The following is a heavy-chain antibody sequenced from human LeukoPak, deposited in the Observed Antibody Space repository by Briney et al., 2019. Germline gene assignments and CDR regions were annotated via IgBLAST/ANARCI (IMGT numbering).Heavy chain of an antibody. D-gene: IGHD5-18*01. V-gene: IGHV3-48*01. J-gene: IGHJ4*02. CDR1: GFTFSTYA. Sequence: PGGSLRLSCAASGFTFSTYAMSWVRQAPGKGPEWVSYISSSSSTIYYADSVKGRFTISRDNAKNSLYLQMNSLRAEDTAVYYCARDRRYTAMSDWGQGTLVTVSS. CDR2: ISSSSSTI. CDR3: ARDRRYTAMSD.